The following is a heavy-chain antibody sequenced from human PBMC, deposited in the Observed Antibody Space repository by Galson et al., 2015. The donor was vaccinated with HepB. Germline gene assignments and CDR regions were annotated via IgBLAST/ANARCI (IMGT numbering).Heavy chain of an antibody. D-gene: IGHD4-23*01. CDR2: ISSSSSTI. CDR3: ARWGTSGTVVTNSGTYYYYYMDV. V-gene: IGHV3-48*01. Sequence: SLRLSCAASGFTFSSYSMNWVRQAPGKGLEWVSYISSSSSTIYYADSVKGRFTISRDNAKNSLYLQMNSLRAEDTAVYYCARWGTSGTVVTNSGTYYYYYMDVWGKGTTVTVSS. CDR1: GFTFSSYS. J-gene: IGHJ6*03.